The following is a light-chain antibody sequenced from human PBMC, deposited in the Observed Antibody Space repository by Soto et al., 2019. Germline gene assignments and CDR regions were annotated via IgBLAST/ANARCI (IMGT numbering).Light chain of an antibody. V-gene: IGLV2-14*03. Sequence: QSALTQPASVSGSPGHSITISCSGNSSDVGGYNYVSWYQQHPGKAPKLMIYDVSNRPSGVSNRFSGSKSGNTASLTISGLQAEDEADYYCSSYISTSTLNVFGTGTKLTVL. J-gene: IGLJ1*01. CDR3: SSYISTSTLNV. CDR2: DVS. CDR1: SSDVGGYNY.